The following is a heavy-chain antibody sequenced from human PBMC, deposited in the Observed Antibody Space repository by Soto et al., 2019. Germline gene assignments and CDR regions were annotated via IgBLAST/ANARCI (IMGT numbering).Heavy chain of an antibody. D-gene: IGHD1-26*01. CDR3: ARGDGRGSTGFYYYYGMDV. CDR2: ISPYDGST. J-gene: IGHJ6*02. V-gene: IGHV1-46*02. CDR1: GFTFNNYF. Sequence: QVQLVQSGAEVKKPGASVKVSCKASGFTFNNYFFHWVRQAPRQGLEWMGIISPYDGSTNYEQSLQGRVTMTSDTSTSPVYMELSSLRSEDTAVYYCARGDGRGSTGFYYYYGMDVWGHGTTVTVSS.